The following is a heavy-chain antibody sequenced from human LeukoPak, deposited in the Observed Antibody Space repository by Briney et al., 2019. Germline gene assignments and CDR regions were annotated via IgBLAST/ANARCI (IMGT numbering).Heavy chain of an antibody. J-gene: IGHJ4*02. CDR2: IIPIFGTA. D-gene: IGHD6-19*01. Sequence: ASVRVSCKASGGTFSSYAISWVRQAPGQGLEWMGGIIPIFGTANYAQKFQGRVTITADKSTSTAYMELSSLRSEDTAVYYCAAGINAVAGILSSAIWGQGTLVTVSS. CDR3: AAGINAVAGILSSAI. V-gene: IGHV1-69*06. CDR1: GGTFSSYA.